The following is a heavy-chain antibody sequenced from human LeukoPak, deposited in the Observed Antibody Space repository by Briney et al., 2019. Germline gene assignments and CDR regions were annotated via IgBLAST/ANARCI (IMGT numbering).Heavy chain of an antibody. CDR3: AREARGSGRDFDY. V-gene: IGHV3-11*01. Sequence: GGSLRLSCAASGFSFSDFYMSWIRQAPGMGLEWISYIGTRSNPIYYADSVKGRFTICRDDAKNSLYLQMNSLRDEDTAVYFCAREARGSGRDFDYWGQGILVTVSS. J-gene: IGHJ4*02. D-gene: IGHD1-26*01. CDR2: IGTRSNPI. CDR1: GFSFSDFY.